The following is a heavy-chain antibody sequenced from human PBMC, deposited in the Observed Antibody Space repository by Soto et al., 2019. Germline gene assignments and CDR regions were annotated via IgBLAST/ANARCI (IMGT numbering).Heavy chain of an antibody. D-gene: IGHD3-10*01. CDR1: GGSISGYY. CDR2: IYYTGNT. J-gene: IGHJ5*02. CDR3: ARGGPSSKWLDP. V-gene: IGHV4-59*01. Sequence: SETLSLTCTVSGGSISGYYWSWIRQPPGKGLEWIGYIYYTGNTIYNPSLNSRVTMSVDTSKNQFSLHLNYVTAADTAVYYCARGGPSSKWLDPWGQGTLVTVSS.